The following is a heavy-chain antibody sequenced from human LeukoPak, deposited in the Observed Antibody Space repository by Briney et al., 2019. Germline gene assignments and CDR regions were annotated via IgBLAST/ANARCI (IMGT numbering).Heavy chain of an antibody. CDR1: GGTFSSYA. J-gene: IGHJ5*02. Sequence: SVKVSCKASGGTFSSYAISWVRQAPGQGLEWMGGIIPIFGIANYAQKFQGRVTITTDESTSTAYMELSSLRSEDTAVYYCARLPHDYSNYVQFDPWGQGTLVTVSS. D-gene: IGHD4-11*01. V-gene: IGHV1-69*05. CDR2: IIPIFGIA. CDR3: ARLPHDYSNYVQFDP.